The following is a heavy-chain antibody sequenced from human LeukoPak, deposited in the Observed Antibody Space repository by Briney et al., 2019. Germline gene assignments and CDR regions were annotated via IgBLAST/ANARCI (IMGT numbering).Heavy chain of an antibody. D-gene: IGHD2-15*01. V-gene: IGHV3-23*01. J-gene: IGHJ4*02. CDR3: AKVRAVRGGSCYFDY. CDR2: ISGSGGST. CDR1: GFTFSSYA. Sequence: PGGSLRLSCAASGFTFSSYAMSWVRQAPGKGLEWVSAISGSGGSTYYADSVKGRFTISRDNSKNTLYLQMNSLRAEDTAVYYCAKVRAVRGGSCYFDYWGQGTLVTVSS.